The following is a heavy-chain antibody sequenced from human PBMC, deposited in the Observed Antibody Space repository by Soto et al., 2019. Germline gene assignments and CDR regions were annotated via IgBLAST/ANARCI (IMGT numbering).Heavy chain of an antibody. D-gene: IGHD5-18*01. CDR1: RLTFDSYA. Sequence: EVQLLESGGGLVQPGGSLRLSCVASRLTFDSYAMSWVRQAPGKGLEWVSGISATGDNTYFADSVKGRFTVSRDNSKNTLNLKMNTLRAEDTAVYFCAKGIRGYSYNFQGFYYYYMDGWGKGTTVNVSS. V-gene: IGHV3-23*01. J-gene: IGHJ6*03. CDR3: AKGIRGYSYNFQGFYYYYMDG. CDR2: ISATGDNT.